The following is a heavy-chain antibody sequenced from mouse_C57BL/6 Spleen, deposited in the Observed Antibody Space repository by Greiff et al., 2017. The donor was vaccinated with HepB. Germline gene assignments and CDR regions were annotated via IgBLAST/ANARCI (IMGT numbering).Heavy chain of an antibody. Sequence: EVKLQQSGPELVKPGASVKISCKASGYTFTDYYMNWVKQSHGKSLEWIGDINPNNGGTSYNQKFKGKATLTVDKSSSTAYMELRSLTSEDSAVYYCAREDYYYGSSSAWFAYWGQGTLVTVSA. CDR1: GYTFTDYY. D-gene: IGHD1-1*01. J-gene: IGHJ3*01. CDR3: AREDYYYGSSSAWFAY. CDR2: INPNNGGT. V-gene: IGHV1-26*01.